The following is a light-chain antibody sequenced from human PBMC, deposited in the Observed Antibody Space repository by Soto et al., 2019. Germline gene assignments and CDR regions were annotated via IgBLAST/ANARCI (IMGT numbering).Light chain of an antibody. CDR1: QDIAIY. V-gene: IGKV1-9*01. Sequence: IQLTQSPASLSSSVGDIVTFTCRASQDIAIYLAWYQQKPGEAPNLLIHTASTLHGGVPSRFSGSGSGTDFTLTITSLQAEDFATYYCQQTRAYPSTFGGGTKVDTK. J-gene: IGKJ4*01. CDR2: TAS. CDR3: QQTRAYPST.